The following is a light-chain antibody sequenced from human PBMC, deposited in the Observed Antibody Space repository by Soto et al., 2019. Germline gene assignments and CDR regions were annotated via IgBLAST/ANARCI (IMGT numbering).Light chain of an antibody. J-gene: IGKJ4*02. CDR1: ENINKY. V-gene: IGKV3-11*01. CDR2: DAS. Sequence: EIVLTQSPATLSLSPGEGATLSCRASENINKYLAWYRQKPGQAPSLLIFDASYRAAGTPARVSASGSGTDFTLTISSLEPEDFAIYCCQHRTNWPAAVTFGGGTSVV. CDR3: QHRTNWPAAVT.